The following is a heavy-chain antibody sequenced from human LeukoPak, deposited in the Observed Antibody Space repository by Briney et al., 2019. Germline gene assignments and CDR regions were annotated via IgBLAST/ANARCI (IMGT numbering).Heavy chain of an antibody. CDR2: INPNSGGP. CDR3: AGDQYYYDSSGYRFDY. CDR1: GYTFTGYY. J-gene: IGHJ4*02. V-gene: IGHV1-2*02. Sequence: GASVRVSCKASGYTFTGYYMHWVRQAPGQGLEWMGWINPNSGGPNYAQKFQGRVTMTRDTSISTAYLELSRLRSDDMAVYYCAGDQYYYDSSGYRFDYWGQGTLVTVSS. D-gene: IGHD3-22*01.